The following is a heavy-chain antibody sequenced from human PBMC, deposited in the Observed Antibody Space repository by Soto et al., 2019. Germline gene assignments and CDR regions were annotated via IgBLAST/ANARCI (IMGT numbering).Heavy chain of an antibody. CDR3: AGHFHDYGDYGQHFDY. J-gene: IGHJ4*02. V-gene: IGHV1-69*13. Sequence: ASVKVSCKASGGTFSSYAISWVRQAPGQGLEWMGGIIPIFGTANYAQKFQGRVTITADESTSTAYMELGSLRSEDTAVYYCAGHFHDYGDYGQHFDYWGQGTLVTVSS. D-gene: IGHD4-17*01. CDR2: IIPIFGTA. CDR1: GGTFSSYA.